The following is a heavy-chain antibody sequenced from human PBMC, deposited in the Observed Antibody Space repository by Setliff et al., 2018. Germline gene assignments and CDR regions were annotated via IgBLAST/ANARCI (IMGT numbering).Heavy chain of an antibody. J-gene: IGHJ4*02. CDR2: IYTNGGT. CDR3: RFWSGYYKNDY. Sequence: SETLSLTCTVSGGSISSGSYYWSWIRQPAGKGLEWIGRIYTNGGTDYNPYLKSRVTISLDTSKNQFSLKLSSVTAADTAVYYCRFWSGYYKNDYWGRGTLVTVSS. D-gene: IGHD3-3*01. CDR1: GGSISSGSYY. V-gene: IGHV4-61*02.